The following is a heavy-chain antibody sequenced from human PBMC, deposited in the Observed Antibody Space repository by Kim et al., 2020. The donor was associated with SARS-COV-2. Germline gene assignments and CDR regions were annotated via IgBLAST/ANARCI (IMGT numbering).Heavy chain of an antibody. V-gene: IGHV3-33*01. J-gene: IGHJ4*02. D-gene: IGHD2-15*01. CDR3: ARESSGGSYYGY. Sequence: GGSLRLSCAASGFTFSSYGMHWVRQAPGKGLEWVAVIWYDGSNKYYADSVKGRFTISRDNSKNTLYLQMNSLRAEDTAVYYCARESSGGSYYGYWGQGTLVTVSS. CDR1: GFTFSSYG. CDR2: IWYDGSNK.